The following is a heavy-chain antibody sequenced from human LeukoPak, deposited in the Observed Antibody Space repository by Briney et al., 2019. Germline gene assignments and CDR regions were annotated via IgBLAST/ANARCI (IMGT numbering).Heavy chain of an antibody. J-gene: IGHJ4*02. D-gene: IGHD3-22*01. Sequence: PGGSLRLSCAASRFSFSSYGMHWVRQAPGKGLEWVAVISYDGRNTYYADSVRGRFTISRDNSKDTLYLQMNSLRAEDTAVFYCAKEAGYSGSSHYYYDYWGQGTLVTVSS. CDR2: ISYDGRNT. V-gene: IGHV3-30*18. CDR3: AKEAGYSGSSHYYYDY. CDR1: RFSFSSYG.